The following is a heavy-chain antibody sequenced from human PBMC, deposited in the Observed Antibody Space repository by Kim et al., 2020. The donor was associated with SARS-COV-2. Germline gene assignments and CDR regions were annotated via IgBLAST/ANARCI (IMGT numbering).Heavy chain of an antibody. CDR2: MNPNSGNT. CDR3: ARDPVADSSGYYYYYYGMDV. CDR1: GYTFTSYD. V-gene: IGHV1-8*01. J-gene: IGHJ6*02. Sequence: ASVKVSCKASGYTFTSYDINWVRQATGQGLEWMGWMNPNSGNTGYAQKFQGRVTMTRNTSISTAYMELSSLRSEDTAVYYCARDPVADSSGYYYYYYGMDVWGQGTTVTVSS. D-gene: IGHD3-22*01.